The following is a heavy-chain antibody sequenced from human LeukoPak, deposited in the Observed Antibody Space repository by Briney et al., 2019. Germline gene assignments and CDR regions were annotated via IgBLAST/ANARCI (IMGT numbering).Heavy chain of an antibody. D-gene: IGHD6-13*01. CDR2: INPNSGGT. Sequence: ASVKVSCKASGYTFTGYYMHWVRQAPGQGLEWMGWINPNSGGTNYAQKFQGRATMTRDTSISTAYMELSRLRSDDTAVYYCARGRGSSSWYLDYWGQGTLVTVSS. CDR1: GYTFTGYY. CDR3: ARGRGSSSWYLDY. V-gene: IGHV1-2*02. J-gene: IGHJ4*02.